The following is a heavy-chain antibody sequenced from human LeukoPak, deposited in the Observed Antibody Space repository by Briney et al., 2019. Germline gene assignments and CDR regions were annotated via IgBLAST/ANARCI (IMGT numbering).Heavy chain of an antibody. CDR3: SRITSSGITVAGTRVIDY. J-gene: IGHJ4*02. D-gene: IGHD6-19*01. CDR2: ISSSSSTI. CDR1: GFTFSSYS. V-gene: IGHV3-48*01. Sequence: PGGSLRLSCAASGFTFSSYSMNWVRQAPGKGLEWVSYISSSSSTIYYAEPVKGRFTISRDNAKNQLSLQINTLRAEHTALDYVSRITSSGITVAGTRVIDYWGQGTLVTVSS.